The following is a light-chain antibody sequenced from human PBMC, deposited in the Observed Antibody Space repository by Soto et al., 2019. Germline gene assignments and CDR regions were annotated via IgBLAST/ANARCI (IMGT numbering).Light chain of an antibody. CDR2: SAS. CDR3: QQRYSTTRT. Sequence: IQLTESPSSMSASVGYRVTITCWVSQGISSYLNWYRQKPGKVPKILIYSASNLQSGVPSRFSVSGSGTDFTLTISSLKTEDFATYYCQQRYSTTRTFCQGTKVDIK. J-gene: IGKJ1*01. V-gene: IGKV1-39*01. CDR1: QGISSY.